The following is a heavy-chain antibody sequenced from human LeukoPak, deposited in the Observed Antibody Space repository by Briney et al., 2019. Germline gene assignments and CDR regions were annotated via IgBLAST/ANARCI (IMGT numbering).Heavy chain of an antibody. Sequence: PGGSLRLSCAASGFTVSSNYMSWVRQAPGKGLEWVSGINWNGGSTGYADSVKGRFTISRDNAKNSLYLQMNSLRAEDTALYYCASALPTQYYYDSSGLILDIWGQGTMVTVSS. J-gene: IGHJ3*02. CDR3: ASALPTQYYYDSSGLILDI. CDR1: GFTVSSNY. D-gene: IGHD3-22*01. CDR2: INWNGGST. V-gene: IGHV3-20*04.